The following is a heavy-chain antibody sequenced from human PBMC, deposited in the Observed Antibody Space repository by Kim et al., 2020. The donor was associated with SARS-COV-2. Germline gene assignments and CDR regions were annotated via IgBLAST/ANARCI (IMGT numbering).Heavy chain of an antibody. J-gene: IGHJ4*02. D-gene: IGHD1-26*01. Sequence: YKDYGIIMKSRITINPDTSKNQFSLQLTSVTPEDTAVYFCARIVGGSVDYWGQGTLVTVSS. CDR2: YK. V-gene: IGHV6-1*01. CDR3: ARIVGGSVDY.